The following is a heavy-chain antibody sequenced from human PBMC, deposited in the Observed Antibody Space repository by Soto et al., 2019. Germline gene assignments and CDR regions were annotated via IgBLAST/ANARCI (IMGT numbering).Heavy chain of an antibody. D-gene: IGHD7-27*01. CDR2: INHSGST. Sequence: PSETLSLTCAVYGGSFSGYYWSWIRQPPGKGLEWIGEINHSGSTNYNPSLKSRVTISVDTSKNQFSLKLSSVTAADTAVYYCAREKLGIVQYYFDYWGQGTLVT. J-gene: IGHJ4*02. CDR1: GGSFSGYY. V-gene: IGHV4-34*01. CDR3: AREKLGIVQYYFDY.